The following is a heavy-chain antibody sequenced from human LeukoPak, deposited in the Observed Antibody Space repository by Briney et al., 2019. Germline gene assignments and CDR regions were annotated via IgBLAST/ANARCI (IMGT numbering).Heavy chain of an antibody. J-gene: IGHJ4*02. V-gene: IGHV1-18*01. CDR1: GYTFTSSG. D-gene: IGHD2/OR15-2a*01. CDR2: ISAYNGNT. CDR3: ARDQGVSSGVLPSD. Sequence: ASVKVSCKASGYTFTSSGIRWVRQAPGQGLERMGWISAYNGNTNYAQKLQGRVTMTTDTSTSTAYMELRSLRSDDTAVYYCARDQGVSSGVLPSDWGQGTLVTVSS.